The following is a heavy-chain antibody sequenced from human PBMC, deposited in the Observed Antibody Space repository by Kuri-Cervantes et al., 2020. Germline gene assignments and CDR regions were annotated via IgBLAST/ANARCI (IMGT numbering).Heavy chain of an antibody. D-gene: IGHD3-22*01. Sequence: GGSLRLSCAASGFTFDDYTMHWVRQAPGKGLEWVSLISWDGGSTYYADSVKGRFTISRDNSKNSLYLQMNSLRAEDTAVYYCARDGYDSSGYYFDYWGQGTLVTVSS. CDR2: ISWDGGST. J-gene: IGHJ4*02. CDR3: ARDGYDSSGYYFDY. CDR1: GFTFDDYT. V-gene: IGHV3-43*01.